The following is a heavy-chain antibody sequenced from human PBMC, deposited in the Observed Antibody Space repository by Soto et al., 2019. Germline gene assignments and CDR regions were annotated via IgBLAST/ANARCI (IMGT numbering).Heavy chain of an antibody. CDR3: ARDRHGYTSGWYGVLDH. CDR1: GYPFTDYA. Sequence: QVHLVQSGAEVKKPGASVRVSCKASGYPFTDYAIHWVRQAPGQRLEWMGWINAANHYTKSSQRFQGRVSLTRDTSANTVYMEWSGLSSEATAVYFCARDRHGYTSGWYGVLDHWGQRTLVTVSS. CDR2: INAANHYT. J-gene: IGHJ4*02. V-gene: IGHV1-3*01. D-gene: IGHD6-19*01.